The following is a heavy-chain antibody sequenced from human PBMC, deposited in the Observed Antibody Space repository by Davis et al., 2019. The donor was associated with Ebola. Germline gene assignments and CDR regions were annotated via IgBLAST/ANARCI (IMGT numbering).Heavy chain of an antibody. Sequence: MPSETLSLTCTVSGGSVSSGSYYWSWIRQPPGKGLEWLGYIYYSGSTNYNPSLKSRVTISVDTSKNQFSLKLSSVTAADTAVYYCARAGQWLAGYGMDVWGKGTTVTVSS. D-gene: IGHD6-19*01. CDR1: GGSVSSGSYY. J-gene: IGHJ6*04. CDR2: IYYSGST. V-gene: IGHV4-61*01. CDR3: ARAGQWLAGYGMDV.